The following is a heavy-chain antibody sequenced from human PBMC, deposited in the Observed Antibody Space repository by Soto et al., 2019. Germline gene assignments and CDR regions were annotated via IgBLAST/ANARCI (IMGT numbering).Heavy chain of an antibody. CDR3: ARDSDRYYYGMDV. J-gene: IGHJ6*02. D-gene: IGHD3-10*01. Sequence: GGSLRLSCAASGFTFSSYAMHWVRQAPGKGLEWVAVISYDGSNKYYADSVKGRFTISRDNSKNTLYLQMNSLRAEDTAVYYCARDSDRYYYGMDVWGQGTTVTVSS. CDR1: GFTFSSYA. CDR2: ISYDGSNK. V-gene: IGHV3-30-3*01.